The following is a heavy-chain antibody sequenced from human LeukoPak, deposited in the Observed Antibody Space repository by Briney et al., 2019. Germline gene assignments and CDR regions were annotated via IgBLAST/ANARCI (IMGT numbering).Heavy chain of an antibody. J-gene: IGHJ4*02. V-gene: IGHV4-39*01. CDR1: GGSISSSSYY. CDR3: ERLGPRDGYNYDY. Sequence: PSETLSLTCTVSGGSISSSSYYWGWIRQPPGKGLEWIGSIYYSGSTYYNPSLKSRVTISVDTSKNQFSLKLSSVTAADTAVYYCERLGPRDGYNYDYWGQGTLVTVCS. D-gene: IGHD5-12*01. CDR2: IYYSGST.